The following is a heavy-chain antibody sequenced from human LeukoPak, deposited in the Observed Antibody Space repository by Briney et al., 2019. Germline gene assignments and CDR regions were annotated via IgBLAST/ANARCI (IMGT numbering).Heavy chain of an antibody. CDR2: ISSSSDNM. J-gene: IGHJ6*03. Sequence: GGSLRLSCAASGFTFSSYSMNWVRQAPGKGLEWVSCISSSSDNMYYADSVKGRFTISRDNSKNTLYLQMNSLRAEDTAVYYCASKTQADSSGYYYNYYYMDVWGKGTTVTVSS. CDR1: GFTFSSYS. D-gene: IGHD3-22*01. V-gene: IGHV3-21*04. CDR3: ASKTQADSSGYYYNYYYMDV.